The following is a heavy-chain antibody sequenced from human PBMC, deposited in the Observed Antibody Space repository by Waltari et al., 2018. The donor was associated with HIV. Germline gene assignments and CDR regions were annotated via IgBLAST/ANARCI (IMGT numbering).Heavy chain of an antibody. Sequence: VDLLESGGRLVQPGGSLRLSCVGSGFTFPTYPMSWVRQAPGQGLGWVACISDRGSTTFYADSVKGRFTISRDNSKNTIYLQIDSLRADDTAVYYCAKPRMEYAIRDHFFGLDVWGQGTTVTVSS. CDR3: AKPRMEYAIRDHFFGLDV. CDR1: GFTFPTYP. V-gene: IGHV3-23*01. J-gene: IGHJ6*02. D-gene: IGHD2-8*01. CDR2: ISDRGSTT.